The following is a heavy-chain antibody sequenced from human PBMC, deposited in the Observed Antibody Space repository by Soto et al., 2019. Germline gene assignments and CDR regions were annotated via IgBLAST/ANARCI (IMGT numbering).Heavy chain of an antibody. Sequence: GGSLRLSCAASGFTFSSYWMSWVRQAPGKGLEWVANIKQDGSEKYYVDSVKGRFTISRDNAKNSLYLQMNSLRAEDTAVYYCARTPSVGSLGVDTPFDYWGQGTLVTVSS. CDR3: ARTPSVGSLGVDTPFDY. D-gene: IGHD3-3*01. J-gene: IGHJ4*02. CDR1: GFTFSSYW. CDR2: IKQDGSEK. V-gene: IGHV3-7*01.